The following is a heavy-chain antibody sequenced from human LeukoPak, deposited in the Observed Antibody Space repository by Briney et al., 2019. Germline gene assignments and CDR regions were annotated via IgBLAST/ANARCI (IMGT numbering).Heavy chain of an antibody. Sequence: GESLKISCRGSGYSFISYWIGWLRQQPGKGLEWMGIFFPGNSNTRYSPSFQGQVTISADKSISNAFLQWSSLKAWDTAMYYCARWGLVPAAVGDYWGQGTLVTVSS. CDR2: FFPGNSNT. V-gene: IGHV5-51*01. J-gene: IGHJ4*02. CDR1: GYSFISYW. CDR3: ARWGLVPAAVGDY. D-gene: IGHD2-2*01.